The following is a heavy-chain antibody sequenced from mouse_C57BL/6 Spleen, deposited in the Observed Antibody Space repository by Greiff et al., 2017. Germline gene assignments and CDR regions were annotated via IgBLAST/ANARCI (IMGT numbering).Heavy chain of an antibody. CDR1: GYTFTSYW. CDR2: ITPSNGGP. D-gene: IGHD4-1*01. J-gene: IGHJ4*01. Sequence: QVQLQQPGTELVKPGASVKLSCKASGYTFTSYWMHWVKQRPGQGLEWIGNITPSNGGPNYTEQFTSKATLTVDTSSITAYMQLSSLTSEDSAVYYCSSLTVTSYYYAMDYWCQGTSVTVSS. CDR3: SSLTVTSYYYAMDY. V-gene: IGHV1-53*01.